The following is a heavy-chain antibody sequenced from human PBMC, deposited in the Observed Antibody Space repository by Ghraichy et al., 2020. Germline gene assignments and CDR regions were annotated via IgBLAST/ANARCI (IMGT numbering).Heavy chain of an antibody. J-gene: IGHJ5*02. CDR1: GGSISSSSYY. Sequence: SETLSLTCTVSGGSISSSSYYWGWIRQPPGKGLEWIGSIYYSGSTYYNPSLKSRVTISVDTSKNQFSLKLSSVTAADTAVYYCARQGYYGSGSLWWSDPWGQGTLVTVSS. CDR3: ARQGYYGSGSLWWSDP. D-gene: IGHD3-10*01. CDR2: IYYSGST. V-gene: IGHV4-39*01.